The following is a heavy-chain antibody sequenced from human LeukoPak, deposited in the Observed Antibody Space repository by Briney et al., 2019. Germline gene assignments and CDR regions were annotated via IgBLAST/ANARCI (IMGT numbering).Heavy chain of an antibody. J-gene: IGHJ6*03. CDR2: IYYSGST. V-gene: IGHV4-39*07. CDR3: ARVPSGSYYYYYYYMDV. CDR1: GGSISSSSYY. D-gene: IGHD1-26*01. Sequence: PSETLSLTCTVSGGSISSSSYYWGWIRQPPGKGLEWIGSIYYSGSTYYNPSLKSRVTISVDTSKNQFSLKLSSVTAADTAVYYCARVPSGSYYYYYYYMDVWGKGTTVTVSS.